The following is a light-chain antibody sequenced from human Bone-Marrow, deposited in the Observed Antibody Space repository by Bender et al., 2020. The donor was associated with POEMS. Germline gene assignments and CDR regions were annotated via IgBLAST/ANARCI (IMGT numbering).Light chain of an antibody. J-gene: IGLJ3*02. CDR3: VAWDASLNGWV. CDR2: YVT. CDR1: SSDVAAYNN. Sequence: QSALTQPASVSGSPGQSIAISCTGSSSDVAAYNNVSWYQHHPGNAPKLMIYYVTNRPSGVPDRFSGSKSGTSASLAITGLQSDDEAIYFCVAWDASLNGWVFGGGTKLTVL. V-gene: IGLV2-14*03.